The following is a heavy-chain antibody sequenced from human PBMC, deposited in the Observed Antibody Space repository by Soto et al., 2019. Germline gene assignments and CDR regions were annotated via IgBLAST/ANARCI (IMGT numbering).Heavy chain of an antibody. CDR2: IYYSGET. CDR3: ARDQGGEFLKGSGMDV. Sequence: QVQLQESGPGLVKPSEILSLTCTVSGDSISRYYWSWIRLSPGKGLEWIGYIYYSGETNYNPSVKSRGTISVDRTKNQFSLKLSSVTAADTAVYYCARDQGGEFLKGSGMDVWGQGTTVTVSS. CDR1: GDSISRYY. D-gene: IGHD3-10*01. V-gene: IGHV4-59*01. J-gene: IGHJ6*02.